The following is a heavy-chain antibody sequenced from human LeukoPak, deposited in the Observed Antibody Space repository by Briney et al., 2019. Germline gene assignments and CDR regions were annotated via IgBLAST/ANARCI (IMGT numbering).Heavy chain of an antibody. CDR1: GYTFTNYY. Sequence: ASVKVSCKASGYTFTNYYMHWVRQAPGLGFEWMGWINPKSGGTSYPQKFQGRLTMTRDTSISTAYMELSRLRSDDTAVYYCVPSANYYYFDYWVQGTLVTVSS. D-gene: IGHD4/OR15-4a*01. CDR2: INPKSGGT. J-gene: IGHJ4*02. CDR3: VPSANYYYFDY. V-gene: IGHV1-2*02.